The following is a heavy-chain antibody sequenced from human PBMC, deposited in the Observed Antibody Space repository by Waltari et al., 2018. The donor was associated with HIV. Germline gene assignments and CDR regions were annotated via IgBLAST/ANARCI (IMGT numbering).Heavy chain of an antibody. D-gene: IGHD4-17*01. J-gene: IGHJ2*01. Sequence: EVQLVASGGGLVQPGRSLSLSCAASGFTFDDYAMHWVRPAPGKGLEWVSGISWNSGTIGYADSVKGRFTISRDNAKNSLYLQMNSLRAEDTALYYCAKDKRSGYGGNSVWYFDLWGRGTLVTVSS. CDR1: GFTFDDYA. CDR2: ISWNSGTI. V-gene: IGHV3-9*01. CDR3: AKDKRSGYGGNSVWYFDL.